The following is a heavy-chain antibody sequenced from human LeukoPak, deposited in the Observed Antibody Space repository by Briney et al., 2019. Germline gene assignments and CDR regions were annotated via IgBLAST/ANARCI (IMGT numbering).Heavy chain of an antibody. CDR3: ARMESRLYYFDY. CDR2: IYHSGST. Sequence: SETLSLTCAVSGGSISSSNWWCWVRQPPGKGLEWIGEIYHSGSTNYNPSLKSRVTISVDKSKNQFSLKLSSVTAADTAVYYCARMESRLYYFDYWGQGTLVTVSS. D-gene: IGHD3-3*01. CDR1: GGSISSSNW. J-gene: IGHJ4*02. V-gene: IGHV4-4*02.